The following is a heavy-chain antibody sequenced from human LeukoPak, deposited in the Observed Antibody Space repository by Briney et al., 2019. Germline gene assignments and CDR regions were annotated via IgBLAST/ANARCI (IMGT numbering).Heavy chain of an antibody. CDR1: GFTFSSYG. CDR2: ISGSGGST. D-gene: IGHD3-9*01. V-gene: IGHV3-23*01. J-gene: IGHJ5*02. Sequence: GGSLRLSCAASGFTFSSYGMHWVRQAPGKGLEWVSAISGSGGSTYYADSVKGRFTISRDNSKNTLYLQMNSLRAEDTAVYYCAKGPDGYYDILTGLKGKFDPWGQGTLVTVSS. CDR3: AKGPDGYYDILTGLKGKFDP.